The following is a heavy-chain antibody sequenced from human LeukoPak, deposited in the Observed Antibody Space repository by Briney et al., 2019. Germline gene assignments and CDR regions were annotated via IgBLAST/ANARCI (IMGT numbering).Heavy chain of an antibody. D-gene: IGHD6-19*01. Sequence: SETLSLTCAVSGGSISSSNWWSWVRQPPGKGLEWIGEIYHSGSTNYNPSLKSRVTISVDKSKNQFSLKLSSVTAADTAVYYCARGLGLGAGTHYFDYWGQGTLVTVSS. J-gene: IGHJ4*02. V-gene: IGHV4-4*02. CDR1: GGSISSSNW. CDR2: IYHSGST. CDR3: ARGLGLGAGTHYFDY.